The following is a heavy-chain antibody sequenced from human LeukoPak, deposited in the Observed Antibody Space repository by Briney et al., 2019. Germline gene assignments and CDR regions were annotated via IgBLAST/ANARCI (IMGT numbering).Heavy chain of an antibody. CDR3: VRDREGITALFYYYYMDV. Sequence: SETLSLTCTVSGGSISNYYWSWIRQPPGKGLEWIGYIYSSGSTNYNPSLKSRVTISVDTSKNQFSLKLNSVTAADTAVYYCVRDREGITALFYYYYMDVWGKGTTVTVSS. CDR2: IYSSGST. J-gene: IGHJ6*03. D-gene: IGHD3-16*01. V-gene: IGHV4-59*01. CDR1: GGSISNYY.